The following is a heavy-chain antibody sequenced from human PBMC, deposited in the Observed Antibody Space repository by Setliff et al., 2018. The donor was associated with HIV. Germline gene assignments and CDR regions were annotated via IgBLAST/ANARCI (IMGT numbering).Heavy chain of an antibody. V-gene: IGHV1-3*01. Sequence: ASVKVSCKASGYTFTSYAMHWVRQAPGQRLEWMGWINAGNGNTKYSQKFQGRVTVTRDTSASTAYMEMTSLSSEDTAVYYCANGGSGGQFDYWGQGTLVTVSS. CDR3: ANGGSGGQFDY. CDR2: INAGNGNT. CDR1: GYTFTSYA. D-gene: IGHD3-16*01. J-gene: IGHJ4*02.